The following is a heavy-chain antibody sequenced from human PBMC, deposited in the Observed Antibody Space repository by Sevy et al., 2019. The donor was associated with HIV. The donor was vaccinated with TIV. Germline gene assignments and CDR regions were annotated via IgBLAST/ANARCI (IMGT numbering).Heavy chain of an antibody. J-gene: IGHJ4*02. CDR1: GFTFSDHY. CDR3: ATHAGIAAAGRVFDY. D-gene: IGHD6-13*01. V-gene: IGHV3-72*01. CDR2: TRNKADGYTT. Sequence: GGSLRLSCVASGFTFSDHYMEWVRQVPGKGLEWVGRTRNKADGYTTEYAGSVKGRFTISRDESKNSLYVQMNSLKAEDTAVYYCATHAGIAAAGRVFDYWGQGTLVTVSS.